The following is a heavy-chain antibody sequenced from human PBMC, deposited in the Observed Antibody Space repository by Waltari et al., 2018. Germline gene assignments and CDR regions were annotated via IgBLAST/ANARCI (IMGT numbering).Heavy chain of an antibody. CDR2: INPNRGDT. V-gene: IGHV1-2*02. CDR1: GYTFGGHY. CDR3: AKDRYTSTWGSGTGDS. J-gene: IGHJ4*02. D-gene: IGHD6-13*01. Sequence: QVQLVQSGTEVKKPGASVKVSCKASGYTFGGHYIHWVRQAPGQGLEWMGWINPNRGDTSYTQKFQGRVTMTRDTSTTTAYMELSELRSDDTAVYYCAKDRYTSTWGSGTGDSWGQGTLVTVSS.